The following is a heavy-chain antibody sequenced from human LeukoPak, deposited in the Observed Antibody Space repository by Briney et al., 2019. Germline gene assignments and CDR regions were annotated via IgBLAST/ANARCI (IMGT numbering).Heavy chain of an antibody. D-gene: IGHD5-18*01. Sequence: KPSETPSLTCTVSGGSISSSSYYWGWIRQPPGKGLEWIGSIYYSGSTYYNPSLKSRVSISVDTSKKHFSLRLSSVTAADTAVYYCARLGGYSYGYSGAFDIWGQGTIDSLSS. V-gene: IGHV4-39*02. CDR2: IYYSGST. CDR3: ARLGGYSYGYSGAFDI. J-gene: IGHJ3*02. CDR1: GGSISSSSYY.